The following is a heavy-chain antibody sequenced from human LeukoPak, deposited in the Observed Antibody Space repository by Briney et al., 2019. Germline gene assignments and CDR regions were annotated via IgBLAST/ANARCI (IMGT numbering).Heavy chain of an antibody. J-gene: IGHJ4*02. V-gene: IGHV3-48*04. CDR3: ARDRAAPDY. Sequence: GGSLRLSCAASGFIFSNYAMNWMRQAPGKGLEWLLYISSSSDTIYYADSVRGRFTISRDNAENSLYLQMNSLRVEDTAVYYCARDRAAPDYWGWGTLVTVSS. CDR1: GFIFSNYA. CDR2: ISSSSDTI.